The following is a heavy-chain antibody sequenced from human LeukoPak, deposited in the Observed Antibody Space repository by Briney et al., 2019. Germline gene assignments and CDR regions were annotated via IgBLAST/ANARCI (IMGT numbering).Heavy chain of an antibody. V-gene: IGHV3-23*01. CDR1: GFTFSSYW. D-gene: IGHD4-23*01. CDR2: ISGSGGST. J-gene: IGHJ4*02. CDR3: AKGLPGPTYGGAFDY. Sequence: GGSLRLSCAASGFTFSSYWMSWVRQAPGKGLEWVSAISGSGGSTYYADSVKGRFTISRDNSKNTLYLQMNSLRAEDTAVYYCAKGLPGPTYGGAFDYWGQGTLVTVSS.